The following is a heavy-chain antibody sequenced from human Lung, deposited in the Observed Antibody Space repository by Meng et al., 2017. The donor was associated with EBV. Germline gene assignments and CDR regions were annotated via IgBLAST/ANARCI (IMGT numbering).Heavy chain of an antibody. CDR1: GVSISSGNHY. CDR3: ASLYGDSSVWYLDL. D-gene: IGHD4-17*01. J-gene: IGHJ2*01. V-gene: IGHV4-31*03. CDR2: IYYSGST. Sequence: QLQLQESCTGLVQHSQTLSLPCTVAGVSISSGNHYWSWIRQHPGKGLEYIGYIYYSGSTYYNPSLKSRVIISVDTSKNQFSLRLNSVTAADTAVYYCASLYGDSSVWYLDLWGRGTLVTVSS.